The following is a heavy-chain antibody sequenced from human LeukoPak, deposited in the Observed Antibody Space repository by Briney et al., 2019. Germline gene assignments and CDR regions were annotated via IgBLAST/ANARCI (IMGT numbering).Heavy chain of an antibody. V-gene: IGHV4-39*07. CDR2: IYYSGST. CDR1: GGSISSSGSY. Sequence: SETLSLTCTVSGGSISSSGSYWGWIRQPPGKGLEWIGSIYYSGSTNYNPSLKSRVTISVDTSKNQFSLKLSSVTAADTAVYYCARGGSYDFWSGNIDWGQGTLVTVSS. CDR3: ARGGSYDFWSGNID. J-gene: IGHJ4*02. D-gene: IGHD3-3*01.